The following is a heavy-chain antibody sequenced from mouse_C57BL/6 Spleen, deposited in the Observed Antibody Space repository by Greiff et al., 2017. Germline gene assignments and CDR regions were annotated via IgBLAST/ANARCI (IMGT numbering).Heavy chain of an antibody. CDR1: GYAFSSSW. Sequence: QVQLQQSGPELVKPGASVKISCKASGYAFSSSWMNWVKQRPGKGLEWIGRIYPGDGDTNYNGKFKGKATLTADKSSSTAYMQLSSLTSEDSAVDFCASTGTDYAKDDWGQGTSVTVSS. CDR3: ASTGTDYAKDD. D-gene: IGHD4-1*02. CDR2: IYPGDGDT. J-gene: IGHJ4*01. V-gene: IGHV1-82*01.